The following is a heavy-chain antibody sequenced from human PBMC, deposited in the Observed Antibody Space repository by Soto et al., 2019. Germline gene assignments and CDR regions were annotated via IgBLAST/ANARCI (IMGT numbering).Heavy chain of an antibody. V-gene: IGHV1-46*01. D-gene: IGHD3-3*01. CDR3: EAYSDFWSGLDY. CDR2: INPSGGNT. J-gene: IGHJ4*02. Sequence: ASVKVSCQACGYTFPSYYMHWVRQAPGQGLEWMGIINPSGGNTKYSQKFQGRVTITRDTSASTAYMELSSLRSEVTAVYYCEAYSDFWSGLDYWGQGTLVTVSS. CDR1: GYTFPSYY.